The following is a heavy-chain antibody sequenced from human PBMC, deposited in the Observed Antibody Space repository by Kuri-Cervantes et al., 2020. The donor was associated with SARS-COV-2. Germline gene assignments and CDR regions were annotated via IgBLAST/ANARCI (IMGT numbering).Heavy chain of an antibody. CDR1: GFTFSSYG. V-gene: IGHV3-21*01. Sequence: GESLKISCAASGFTFSSYGMHWVRQAPGKGLEWVSSISSSSSYIYYADSVKGRITISRDNAKNSLYLQMNSLRAEDTAVYYCASLGGTSWHDYWGQGTLVTVSS. D-gene: IGHD2-2*01. CDR2: ISSSSSYI. CDR3: ASLGGTSWHDY. J-gene: IGHJ4*02.